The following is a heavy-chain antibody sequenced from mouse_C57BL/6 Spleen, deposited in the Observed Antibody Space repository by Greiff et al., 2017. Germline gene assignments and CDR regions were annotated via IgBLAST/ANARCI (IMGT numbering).Heavy chain of an antibody. CDR1: GYSFTGYY. CDR2: INPSTGGT. CDR3: GTGSFDY. V-gene: IGHV1-42*01. D-gene: IGHD4-1*01. Sequence: VQLQQSGPELVKPGASVKISCKASGYSFTGYYMNWVKQSPEKSLEWIGEINPSTGGTTYNQKFKAKATVTVDKSSSTAYMQLKSLTSEDSAVYYCGTGSFDYWGQGTTLTVSS. J-gene: IGHJ2*01.